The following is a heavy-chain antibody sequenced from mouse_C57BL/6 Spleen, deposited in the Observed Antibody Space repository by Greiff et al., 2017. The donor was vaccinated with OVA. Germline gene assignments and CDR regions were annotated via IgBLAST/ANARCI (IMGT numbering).Heavy chain of an antibody. CDR2: ISYDGSN. V-gene: IGHV3-6*01. CDR3: ARSYYGSSLDY. CDR1: GYSITSGYY. D-gene: IGHD1-1*01. J-gene: IGHJ2*01. Sequence: DVKLQESGPGLVKPSQSLSLTCSVTGYSITSGYYWNWIRQFPGNKLEWMGYISYDGSNNYNPSLKNRISITRDTSKNQFFLKLNSVTTEDTATYYCARSYYGSSLDYWGQGTTLTVSS.